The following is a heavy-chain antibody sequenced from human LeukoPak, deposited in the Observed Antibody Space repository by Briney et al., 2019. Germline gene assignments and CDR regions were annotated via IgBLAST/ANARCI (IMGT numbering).Heavy chain of an antibody. J-gene: IGHJ5*02. CDR1: GYTFTGYF. CDR3: ARDLYGSGSSNWFDP. D-gene: IGHD3-10*01. Sequence: ASVKVSCKASGYTFTGYFMHWVRQAPGQGLEWMGSINPNNGDTNYAQTFQGRVTMTRDTSISTAYMELSNLRSDDTAMFYCARDLYGSGSSNWFDPWGQGTLVTVSS. CDR2: INPNNGDT. V-gene: IGHV1-2*02.